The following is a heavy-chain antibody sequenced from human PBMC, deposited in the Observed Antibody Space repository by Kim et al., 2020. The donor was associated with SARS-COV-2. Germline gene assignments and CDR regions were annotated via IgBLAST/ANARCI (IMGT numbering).Heavy chain of an antibody. Sequence: GGSLRLSCAASGFTFGDYAMHWVRQAPGKGLEWVSGISWNSGSIGYADPVKGRFTISRDNAKTSLYLQMNSLRVEDTALYYCAIPAGGDSAYFGYWGQGTLVSVSS. D-gene: IGHD3-10*01. CDR2: ISWNSGSI. CDR3: AIPAGGDSAYFGY. V-gene: IGHV3-9*01. CDR1: GFTFGDYA. J-gene: IGHJ4*02.